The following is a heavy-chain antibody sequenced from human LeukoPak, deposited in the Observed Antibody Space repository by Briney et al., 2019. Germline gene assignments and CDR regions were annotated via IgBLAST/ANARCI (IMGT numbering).Heavy chain of an antibody. CDR3: ARFSCGGDCYSFDP. D-gene: IGHD2-21*02. CDR2: IYYSGST. CDR1: GGSISSYY. J-gene: IGHJ5*02. Sequence: SETLSLTCTVSGGSISSYYWSWIRQPPGKGLEWIGYIYYSGSTNYNPSLKSRVTIPVDTSKNQFSLKLSSVTAADTAVYYCARFSCGGDCYSFDPWGQGTLVTVSS. V-gene: IGHV4-59*08.